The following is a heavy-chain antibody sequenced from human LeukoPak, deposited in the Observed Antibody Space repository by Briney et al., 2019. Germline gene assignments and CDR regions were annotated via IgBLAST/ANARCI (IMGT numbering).Heavy chain of an antibody. CDR2: INPNSGGT. CDR3: ARDLFSRRIDYYGSVSYFAY. Sequence: ASVKVSCKASGYTFTGYYMHWVRQAPGQGLEWMGWINPNSGGTNYAQKFQGRGTMTRDTSISTAYMELSRLRSDDTPVFYCARDLFSRRIDYYGSVSYFAYWGQGTLVTVSS. J-gene: IGHJ4*02. CDR1: GYTFTGYY. V-gene: IGHV1-2*02. D-gene: IGHD3-10*01.